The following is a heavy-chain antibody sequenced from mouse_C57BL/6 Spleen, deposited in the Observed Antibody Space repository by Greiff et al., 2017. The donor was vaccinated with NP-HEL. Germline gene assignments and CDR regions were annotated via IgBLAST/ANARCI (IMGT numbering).Heavy chain of an antibody. V-gene: IGHV14-3*01. Sequence: VQLQQSVAELVRPGASVKLSCTASGFTFKNTYMHWVKQRPEQGLEWIGRIDPANGNTKYAPKFQGKATITADTSSNTAYLQLSSLTSEDTAICDCASLDDWGKGTTLTVSS. J-gene: IGHJ2*01. CDR1: GFTFKNTY. D-gene: IGHD1-2*01. CDR3: ASLDD. CDR2: IDPANGNT.